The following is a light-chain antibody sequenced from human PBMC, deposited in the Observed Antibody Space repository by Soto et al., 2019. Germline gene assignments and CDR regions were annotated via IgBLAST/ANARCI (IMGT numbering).Light chain of an antibody. V-gene: IGKV1-39*01. Sequence: DIQMTQSPSSLSASVGDRVTITCRASQSITSYLSWYQLRPGKAPKLLIYAASSLQSGVPSRFSGSGSGTDFTLTISSLQPEDFATYSCQQNYIAPPTFGQGTKVEI. J-gene: IGKJ1*01. CDR1: QSITSY. CDR2: AAS. CDR3: QQNYIAPPT.